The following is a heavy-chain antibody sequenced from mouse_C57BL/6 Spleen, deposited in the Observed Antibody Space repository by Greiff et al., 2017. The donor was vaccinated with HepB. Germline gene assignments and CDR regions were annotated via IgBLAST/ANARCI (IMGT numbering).Heavy chain of an antibody. CDR1: GFTFSDYG. CDR2: ISSGSSTI. Sequence: EVQRVESGGGLVKPGGSLKLSCAASGFTFSDYGMHWVRQAPEKGLEWVAYISSGSSTIYYTDTVKGRYTISRDNAKNTPFLQMTRLRSEDTAMYYCARRVPIYYAMDYWGQGTSVTVSS. J-gene: IGHJ4*01. V-gene: IGHV5-17*01. D-gene: IGHD5-1*01. CDR3: ARRVPIYYAMDY.